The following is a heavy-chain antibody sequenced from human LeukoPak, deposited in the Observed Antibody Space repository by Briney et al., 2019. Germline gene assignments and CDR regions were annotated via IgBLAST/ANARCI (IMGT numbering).Heavy chain of an antibody. Sequence: ASVKVSFKASGYTFTSYGISWVRQAPGQGLEWMGWISAYNGNTNYAQKLQGRVTMTTDTSTSTAYMELRSLRSDDTAVYYCARDSERCSSTSCYRRPDYWGQGTLVTVSS. CDR1: GYTFTSYG. CDR2: ISAYNGNT. CDR3: ARDSERCSSTSCYRRPDY. J-gene: IGHJ4*02. V-gene: IGHV1-18*01. D-gene: IGHD2-2*01.